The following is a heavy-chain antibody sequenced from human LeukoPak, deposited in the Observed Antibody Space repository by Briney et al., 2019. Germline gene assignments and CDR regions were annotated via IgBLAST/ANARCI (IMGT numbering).Heavy chain of an antibody. J-gene: IGHJ6*02. CDR3: ARGALGYCSSTSCYWYYYYGMDV. Sequence: SVKVSCKASGGTFSSHAISWVRQAPGQGLEWMGGIIPIFGTANYAQKFQGRVTITADESTSTAYMELSSLRSEDTAVYYCARGALGYCSSTSCYWYYYYGMDVWGQATTVTVSS. CDR1: GGTFSSHA. D-gene: IGHD2-2*01. CDR2: IIPIFGTA. V-gene: IGHV1-69*13.